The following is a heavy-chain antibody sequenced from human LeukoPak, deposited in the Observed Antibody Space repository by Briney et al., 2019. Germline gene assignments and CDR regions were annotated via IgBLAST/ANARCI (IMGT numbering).Heavy chain of an antibody. J-gene: IGHJ4*02. D-gene: IGHD2-21*02. CDR1: GYSISSGYY. CDR3: ARSPRRVTATIYFDY. CDR2: ICHRGTT. V-gene: IGHV4-38-2*02. Sequence: PSETLSLTCTVSGYSISSGYYWGWIRQPPGKGLEWIGSICHRGTTYYNPSLKSRVSMSVDTSKNQFSLKLTSVTAADTAVYCCARSPRRVTATIYFDYWGQGTLVTASS.